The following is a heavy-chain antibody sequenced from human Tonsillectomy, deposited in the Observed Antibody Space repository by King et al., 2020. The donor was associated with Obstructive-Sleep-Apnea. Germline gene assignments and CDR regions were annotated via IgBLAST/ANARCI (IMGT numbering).Heavy chain of an antibody. V-gene: IGHV4-38-2*02. CDR3: ARGPSLGEENDY. Sequence: VQLQESGPGLVKPSQTLSLTCTVSADSISTAYYWTWIRQPPGKGLEWIGTIYYSGSTYYNPSLKSRVTISVDTSKNHFSLNLSSVTAADTAVYYCARGPSLGEENDYWGQGTLVTVSS. CDR1: ADSISTAYY. J-gene: IGHJ4*02. D-gene: IGHD2-21*01. CDR2: IYYSGST.